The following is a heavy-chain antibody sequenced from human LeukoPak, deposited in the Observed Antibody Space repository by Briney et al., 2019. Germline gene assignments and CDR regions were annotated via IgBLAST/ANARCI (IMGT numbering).Heavy chain of an antibody. D-gene: IGHD6-6*01. J-gene: IGHJ6*03. Sequence: GGSLRLSCAASGFTFDDYAMHWVRQAPGKGLEWVSLISGDGGSTYYADSVKGRFTISRDNSKNSLYLQMNGLRTEDTALYYCAKVGRRGIAARLDYYYYYMDVWGKGTTVTVSS. V-gene: IGHV3-43*02. CDR1: GFTFDDYA. CDR2: ISGDGGST. CDR3: AKVGRRGIAARLDYYYYYMDV.